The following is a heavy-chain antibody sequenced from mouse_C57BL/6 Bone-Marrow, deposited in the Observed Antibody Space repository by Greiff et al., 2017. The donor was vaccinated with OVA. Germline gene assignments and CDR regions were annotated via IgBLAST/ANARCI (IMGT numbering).Heavy chain of an antibody. CDR2: IRSKSSNYAT. D-gene: IGHD1-1*01. CDR1: GFTFNTYA. CDR3: GRELRYQDY. J-gene: IGHJ2*01. V-gene: IGHV10-3*01. Sequence: EVQLVESGGGLVQPKGSLKLSCAASGFTFNTYAMHWVRQAPGKGLEWVARIRSKSSNYATYYADSVKDRFTISRDDSQSMLYLQMNNLKTEDAAVYYCGRELRYQDYWGQGTTLTVSA.